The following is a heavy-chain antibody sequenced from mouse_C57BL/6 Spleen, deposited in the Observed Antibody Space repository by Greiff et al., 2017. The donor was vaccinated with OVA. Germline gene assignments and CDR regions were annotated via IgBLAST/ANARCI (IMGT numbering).Heavy chain of an antibody. Sequence: EVQLQQSGAELVRPGASVKLSCTASGFNIKDDYMHWVKQRPEQGLEWIGWIDPENGDTEYASKFQGKATITADTSSNTAYLQLSSLTSEDTAVYYCTRGNRGYFDVWGTGTTVTVSS. V-gene: IGHV14-4*01. CDR1: GFNIKDDY. CDR3: TRGNRGYFDV. J-gene: IGHJ1*03. CDR2: IDPENGDT.